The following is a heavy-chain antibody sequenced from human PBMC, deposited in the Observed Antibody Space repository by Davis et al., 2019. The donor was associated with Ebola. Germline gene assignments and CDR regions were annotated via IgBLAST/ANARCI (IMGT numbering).Heavy chain of an antibody. D-gene: IGHD5-18*01. CDR2: IHSYGST. V-gene: IGHV3-53*01. J-gene: IGHJ6*02. CDR1: GVTLSSNY. CDR3: AREGAMEGGDGMDV. Sequence: GESLKISCAVSGVTLSSNYMSWVRQAPGKGLEWVSVIHSYGSTYYADSVKGRFTISRDNSKNTLYLQMNSLRAEDTAVYYCAREGAMEGGDGMDVWGQGTTVIVSS.